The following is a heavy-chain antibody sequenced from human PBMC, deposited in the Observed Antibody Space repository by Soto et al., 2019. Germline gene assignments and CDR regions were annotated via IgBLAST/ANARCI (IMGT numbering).Heavy chain of an antibody. CDR2: IYYSGST. V-gene: IGHV4-59*01. CDR3: ARGGGSGSYYYFDY. D-gene: IGHD1-26*01. J-gene: IGHJ4*02. CDR1: GGSISSYY. Sequence: SETLSLTCTVSGGSISSYYWSWIRQPPGKGLEWIGYIYYSGSTNYNPSLKSRVTISADKSKNQFSLKLSSGTAADTAVYYCARGGGSGSYYYFDYWGQGTLVTVSS.